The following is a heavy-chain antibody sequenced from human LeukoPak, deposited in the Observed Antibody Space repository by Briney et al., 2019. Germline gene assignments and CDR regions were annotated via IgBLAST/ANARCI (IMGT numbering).Heavy chain of an antibody. V-gene: IGHV3-49*03. D-gene: IGHD6-19*01. CDR2: IRSKAYGGTT. CDR3: TSLYSSGWYEADY. J-gene: IGHJ4*02. Sequence: GGSLRLSCTASGFTFGDYAMSWFRQAPGKGLEWVGFIRSKAYGGTTEYAASVKGRFIISRDDSKSIAYLQMNSLKTEDTAVYYCTSLYSSGWYEADYWGQGTLVTVSS. CDR1: GFTFGDYA.